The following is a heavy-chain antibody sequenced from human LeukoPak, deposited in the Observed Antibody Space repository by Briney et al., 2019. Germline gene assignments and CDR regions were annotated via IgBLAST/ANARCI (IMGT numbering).Heavy chain of an antibody. J-gene: IGHJ4*02. CDR1: GYSISSGYY. CDR3: ARELWDRGYFDY. D-gene: IGHD3-16*01. Sequence: SETLSLTCTVSGYSISSGYYWGWIRQPPGKGPEWIGSIYHSGSTYYNPSLKSRVTISVDTSKNQFSLKLSSVTAADTAVYYCARELWDRGYFDYRGQGTLVTVSS. V-gene: IGHV4-38-2*02. CDR2: IYHSGST.